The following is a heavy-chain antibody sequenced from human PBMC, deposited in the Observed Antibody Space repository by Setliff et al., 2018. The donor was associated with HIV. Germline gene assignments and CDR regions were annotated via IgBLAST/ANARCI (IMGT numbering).Heavy chain of an antibody. CDR1: GGTFSSYV. J-gene: IGHJ3*02. Sequence: ASVKVSCKASGGTFSSYVINWVRQATGQGLEWMGWMNPNSGNTGYAQKFQGRVTMTRNTSISTAYMELSSLRSEDTAVYYCARVQQWLVPDAFDIWGQGTMVTVS. D-gene: IGHD6-19*01. V-gene: IGHV1-8*02. CDR2: MNPNSGNT. CDR3: ARVQQWLVPDAFDI.